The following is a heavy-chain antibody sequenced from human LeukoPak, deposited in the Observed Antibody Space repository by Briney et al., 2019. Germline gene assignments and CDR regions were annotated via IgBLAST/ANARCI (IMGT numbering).Heavy chain of an antibody. J-gene: IGHJ4*02. D-gene: IGHD5-12*01. CDR1: GFTFSSYS. CDR3: ARAGSGYDYDY. CDR2: ISSSSSSYI. V-gene: IGHV3-21*01. Sequence: GGSLRLSCAASGFTFSSYSMNWVRQAPGKGLEWVSSISSSSSSYIYYADSVKGRFTISRDNAKNSLYLQMNSLRAEDTAVYYCARAGSGYDYDYWGQGTLVTVSS.